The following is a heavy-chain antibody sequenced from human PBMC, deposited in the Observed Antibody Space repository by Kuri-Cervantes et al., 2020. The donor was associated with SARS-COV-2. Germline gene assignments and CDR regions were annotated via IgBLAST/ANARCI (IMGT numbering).Heavy chain of an antibody. D-gene: IGHD6-19*01. CDR1: GYTFTSYG. CDR2: ISAYNGNT. Sequence: ASVKVSCKASGYTFTSYGISWVRQAPGQGLEWMGWISAYNGNTNYAQKLQGRVTMTTDTSTSTAYMELRGLRSDDTAVYYCARDAGQWLGDNWFDPWGQGTLVTVSS. V-gene: IGHV1-18*01. J-gene: IGHJ5*02. CDR3: ARDAGQWLGDNWFDP.